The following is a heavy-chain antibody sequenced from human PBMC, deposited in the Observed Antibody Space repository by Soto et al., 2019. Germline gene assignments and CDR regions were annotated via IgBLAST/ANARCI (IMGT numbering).Heavy chain of an antibody. J-gene: IGHJ4*02. CDR1: GYIFTSYG. CDR3: ARGRYGDY. V-gene: IGHV1-18*01. CDR2: ISAHNGNT. Sequence: QAHLVQSGPEVKKPGASVKVSCKGSGYIFTSYGIAWVRQAPGQGLEWMGWISAHNGNTEYAQKFQGRVTVTRDTSTSTAYLELRSLLSADTALSYCARGRYGDYWGQGDLVTVPS. D-gene: IGHD4-17*01.